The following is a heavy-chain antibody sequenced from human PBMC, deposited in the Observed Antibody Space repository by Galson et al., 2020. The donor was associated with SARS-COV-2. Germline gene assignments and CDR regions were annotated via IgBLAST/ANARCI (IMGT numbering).Heavy chain of an antibody. CDR2: ISYDGSHK. CDR1: GFTFNNYG. D-gene: IGHD4-4*01. V-gene: IGHV3-30*03. CDR3: ARGRTVTTFYYYYYGMDV. J-gene: IGHJ6*02. Sequence: GESLKISCAASGFTFNNYGIHWVRQAPGKGLECVAVISYDGSHKFYGDSVKGRFTISRDNSKNTLYLQMNSLRAEDTAVYYCARGRTVTTFYYYYYGMDVWGQGTTVTVS.